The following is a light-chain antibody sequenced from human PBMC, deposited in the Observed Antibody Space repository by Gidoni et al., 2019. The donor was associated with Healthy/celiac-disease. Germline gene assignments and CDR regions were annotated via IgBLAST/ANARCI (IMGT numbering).Light chain of an antibody. V-gene: IGKV1-39*01. CDR3: QQSYSTPPT. CDR1: QSISIY. CDR2: AAS. Sequence: DIQMTQSPSSLSASVGDRVTITCRASQSISIYLHWYQQKPGTAPKLLIYAASSLQSVVPSRFSGSGSGTDFTLTISILQPEDFATYYCQQSYSTPPTFGQGTKLEIK. J-gene: IGKJ2*01.